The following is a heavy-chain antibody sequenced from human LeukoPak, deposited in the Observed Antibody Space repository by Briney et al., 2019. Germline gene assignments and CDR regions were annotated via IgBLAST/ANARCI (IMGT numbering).Heavy chain of an antibody. CDR1: LGSISSSPYY. D-gene: IGHD2-15*01. V-gene: IGHV4-39*01. J-gene: IGHJ4*02. CDR2: VYYRART. Sequence: SETLSLTRTVSLGSISSSPYYWAWVRQPPGKGLGWLGFVYYRARTYYNPTLKRRVTLSVATARNQFSLKLSSLTAADPAVYYCSTIDCSSGACYGDYWGQGTLVTVSS. CDR3: STIDCSSGACYGDY.